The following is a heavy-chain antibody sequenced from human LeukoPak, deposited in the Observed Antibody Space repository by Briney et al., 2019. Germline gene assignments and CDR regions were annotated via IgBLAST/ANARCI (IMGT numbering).Heavy chain of an antibody. V-gene: IGHV4-4*02. D-gene: IGHD3-3*01. CDR2: IYHSGST. CDR1: GGSISSSNW. J-gene: IGHJ5*02. CDR3: ARGLSDFWSGYTGGFPNWFDP. Sequence: PSETLSLTCAVSGGSISSSNWWSWVRQPPGKGLEWIGEIYHSGSTNYNPSLKSRVTISVDESKNQFSLKLSSVTAADTAVYYCARGLSDFWSGYTGGFPNWFDPWGQGTLVTVSS.